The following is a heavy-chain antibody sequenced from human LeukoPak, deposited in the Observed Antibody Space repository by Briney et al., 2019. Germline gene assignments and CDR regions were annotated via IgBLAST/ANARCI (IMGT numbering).Heavy chain of an antibody. CDR3: TSDTMIVVRVWAFDI. D-gene: IGHD3-22*01. Sequence: PGGSLRLSCTASGSTFGDYAMSWVRQAPGKGLEWVGFIRSKAYGGTTEYAASVKGRFTISRDDSKSIAYLQMNSLKTEDTAVYYCTSDTMIVVRVWAFDIWGQGTMVTVSS. CDR2: IRSKAYGGTT. J-gene: IGHJ3*02. V-gene: IGHV3-49*04. CDR1: GSTFGDYA.